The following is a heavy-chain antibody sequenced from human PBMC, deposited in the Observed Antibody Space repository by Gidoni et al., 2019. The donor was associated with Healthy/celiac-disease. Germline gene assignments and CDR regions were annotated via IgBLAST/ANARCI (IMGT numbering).Heavy chain of an antibody. D-gene: IGHD3-16*02. CDR2: INHSGST. V-gene: IGHV4-34*01. CDR1: GGSFRGYY. CDR3: ARAPHYDYIWGSYRQGFDY. Sequence: QVQLQQWGAGLLKPSETLSLTCAVYGGSFRGYYWSWIRQPPGKGLEWIGEINHSGSTNYNPSLKSRVTISVDTSKNQFSLKLSSVTAADTAVYYCARAPHYDYIWGSYRQGFDYWGQGTLVTVSS. J-gene: IGHJ4*02.